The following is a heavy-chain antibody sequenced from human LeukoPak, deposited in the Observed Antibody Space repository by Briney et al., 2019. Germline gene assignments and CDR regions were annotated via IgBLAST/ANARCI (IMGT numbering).Heavy chain of an antibody. V-gene: IGHV3-30*18. D-gene: IGHD6-19*01. J-gene: IGHJ4*02. CDR3: AKAPFPYSSGWYSTDY. CDR2: ISYDGSSK. Sequence: GRSLRLSCAASGFTFSSYGMHWVRQAPGKGLEWVAVISYDGSSKYYADSVKGRFTISRDNSKNTLYLQMNSLRAEDTAVYYCAKAPFPYSSGWYSTDYWGQGTLVTVSS. CDR1: GFTFSSYG.